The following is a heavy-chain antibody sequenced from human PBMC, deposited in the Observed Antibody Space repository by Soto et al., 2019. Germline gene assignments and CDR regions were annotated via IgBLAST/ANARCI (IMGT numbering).Heavy chain of an antibody. CDR2: ITSSGSTI. V-gene: IGHV3-11*01. D-gene: IGHD6-13*01. J-gene: IGHJ6*02. Sequence: PGGSLRLSCAASGFTFSDYHMSWIRQAPGKGLEYVSYITSSGSTIYNADSVKGRFTISRDNAKNSLYLQMNSLRAEDTAVYYCARDRSSSWYGRGYYYFGMDVWGQGTTVTVSS. CDR1: GFTFSDYH. CDR3: ARDRSSSWYGRGYYYFGMDV.